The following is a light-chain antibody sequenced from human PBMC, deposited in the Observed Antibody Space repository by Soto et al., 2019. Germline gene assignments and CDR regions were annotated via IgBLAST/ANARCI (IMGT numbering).Light chain of an antibody. CDR3: QQGFSTPYT. Sequence: DIQMTQSPSSLSASVGDRVSITCRASQSISSYLNWYRQKPGKAPKLLIYGSSTLQSGVPSRFSGSGSGTDFTLTISTLQPEDFATYYCQQGFSTPYTFSQGTIVEVK. J-gene: IGKJ2*01. CDR1: QSISSY. CDR2: GSS. V-gene: IGKV1-39*01.